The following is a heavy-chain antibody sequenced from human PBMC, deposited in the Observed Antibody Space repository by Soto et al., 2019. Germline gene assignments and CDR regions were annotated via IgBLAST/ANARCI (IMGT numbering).Heavy chain of an antibody. CDR3: ARSQPYYYGSVSFDY. Sequence: GGSLRLSCAASGFXFSSYAMHWVRQAPGKGLEWVAVISYDGSNKYYADSVKGRFTISRDNSKNTLYLQMNSLRAEDTAVYYCARSQPYYYGSVSFDYWGQGTLVTVSS. CDR2: ISYDGSNK. D-gene: IGHD3-10*01. V-gene: IGHV3-30-3*01. CDR1: GFXFSSYA. J-gene: IGHJ4*02.